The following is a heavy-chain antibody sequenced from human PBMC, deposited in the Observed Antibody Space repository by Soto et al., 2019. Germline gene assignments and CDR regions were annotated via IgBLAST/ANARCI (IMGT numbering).Heavy chain of an antibody. CDR2: IYYSGST. Sequence: PSETLSLTCTVSGGSISSYYWSWIRQPPGKGLEWIGYIYYSGSTNYNPSLKSRVTISVDTSKNQFSLKLSSVTAADTAVYYCARKTGTLTMWFDPWGQGTLVTVSS. CDR3: ARKTGTLTMWFDP. D-gene: IGHD1-7*01. V-gene: IGHV4-59*01. J-gene: IGHJ5*02. CDR1: GGSISSYY.